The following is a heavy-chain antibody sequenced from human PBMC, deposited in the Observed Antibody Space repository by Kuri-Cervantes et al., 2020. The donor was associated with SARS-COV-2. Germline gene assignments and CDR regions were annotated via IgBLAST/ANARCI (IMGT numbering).Heavy chain of an antibody. D-gene: IGHD3-3*01. Sequence: GGSLRLSCAASGFTFSSYAMSWVRQAPGKGLEWVSAISGSGGSTYYADSVKGRFTISRDNAKNSLYLQMNSLRAEDTAVYYCARGDFRSGYYWDYWGQGTLVTVSS. CDR3: ARGDFRSGYYWDY. J-gene: IGHJ4*02. V-gene: IGHV3-23*01. CDR1: GFTFSSYA. CDR2: ISGSGGST.